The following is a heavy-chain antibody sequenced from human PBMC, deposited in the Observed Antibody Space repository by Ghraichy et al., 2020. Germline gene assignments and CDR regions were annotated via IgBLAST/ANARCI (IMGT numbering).Heavy chain of an antibody. CDR3: ARDHLLCSSTSCHKYYFDY. CDR1: GFTFSSYS. Sequence: GGSLRLSCAASGFTFSSYSMNWVRQAPGKGLEWVSYISSSSSTIYYADSVKGRFTISRDNAKNSLYLQMNSLRDEDTAVYYCARDHLLCSSTSCHKYYFDYWGQGTLVTVSS. CDR2: ISSSSSTI. J-gene: IGHJ4*02. D-gene: IGHD2-2*01. V-gene: IGHV3-48*02.